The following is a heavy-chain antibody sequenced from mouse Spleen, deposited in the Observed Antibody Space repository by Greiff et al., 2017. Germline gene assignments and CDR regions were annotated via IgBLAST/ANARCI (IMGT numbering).Heavy chain of an antibody. CDR2: IYPGSGNT. Sequence: QVQLQQSGAELARPGASVKLSCKASGYTFTDYYINWVKQRPGQGLEWIGEIYPGSGNTYYNEKFKGKATLTADKSSSTAYMQLSSLTSEDSAVYFCARSDYRYDDPVDYWGQGTTLTVSS. CDR1: GYTFTDYY. CDR3: ARSDYRYDDPVDY. V-gene: IGHV1-77*01. D-gene: IGHD2-14*01. J-gene: IGHJ2*01.